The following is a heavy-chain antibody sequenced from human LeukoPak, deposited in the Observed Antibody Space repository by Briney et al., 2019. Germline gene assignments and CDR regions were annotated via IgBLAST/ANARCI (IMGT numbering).Heavy chain of an antibody. J-gene: IGHJ3*02. CDR1: GGSISSYY. D-gene: IGHD3-10*01. V-gene: IGHV4-38-2*02. Sequence: SETLSLTCTVSGGSISSYYWGWIRQPPGKGLEWIGSIYHSGSTYYNPSLKSRVTISVDTSKNQFSLKLSSVTAADTAVYYCARDSGGGAFDIWGQGTMVTVSS. CDR2: IYHSGST. CDR3: ARDSGGGAFDI.